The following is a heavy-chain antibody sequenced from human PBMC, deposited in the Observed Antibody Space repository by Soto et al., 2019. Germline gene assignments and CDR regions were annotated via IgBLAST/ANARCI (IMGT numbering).Heavy chain of an antibody. J-gene: IGHJ4*02. CDR2: ITDTGQDA. V-gene: IGHV3-23*01. Sequence: PGGSLRLSCVASGLTFGSRAMTWVRQAPGEGLQWVSTITDTGQDAKYADSVRGRFVISRDNSKKTLYLQMTSLTAEDSAMYYCARGSTDSYPGSRIFDFWGRGTLVTVSS. CDR3: ARGSTDSYPGSRIFDF. CDR1: GLTFGSRA. D-gene: IGHD3-10*01.